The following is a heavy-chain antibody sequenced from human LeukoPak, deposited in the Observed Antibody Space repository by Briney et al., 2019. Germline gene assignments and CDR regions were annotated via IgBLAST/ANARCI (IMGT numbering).Heavy chain of an antibody. V-gene: IGHV4-34*01. CDR3: ARTTEGGYSYGSFYYYYMDV. D-gene: IGHD5-18*01. CDR2: INHSGST. J-gene: IGHJ6*03. Sequence: PSETLSLTCAVYGGSFSGYYWSWIRQPPGKGLEWIGEINHSGSTNYNPSLKSRVTISVDTSKNQFSLKLSSVTAADTAVYYCARTTEGGYSYGSFYYYYMDVWGEGATVTISS. CDR1: GGSFSGYY.